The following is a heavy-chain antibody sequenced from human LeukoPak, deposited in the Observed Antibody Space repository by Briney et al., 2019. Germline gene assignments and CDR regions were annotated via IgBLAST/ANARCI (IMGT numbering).Heavy chain of an antibody. CDR1: GFTFSSYA. D-gene: IGHD3-10*01. J-gene: IGHJ4*02. Sequence: GGSLRLSCAASGFTFSSYAMHWVRQAPGKGLEWVAVISYDGSNKYYADSVKGRFTISRDNSKNTLYLQMNSLRAEDTAVYYCARALTGITMVRGVTDYWGQGTLVTVSS. CDR3: ARALTGITMVRGVTDY. V-gene: IGHV3-30-3*01. CDR2: ISYDGSNK.